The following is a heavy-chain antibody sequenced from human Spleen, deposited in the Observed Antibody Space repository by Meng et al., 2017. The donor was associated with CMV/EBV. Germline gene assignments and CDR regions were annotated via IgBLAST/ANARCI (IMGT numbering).Heavy chain of an antibody. D-gene: IGHD5-12*01. CDR1: GASISSYY. V-gene: IGHV4-59*01. CDR2: VYYSGRT. J-gene: IGHJ4*02. CDR3: ARFPDIMGGFDY. Sequence: SETLSLTCTVSGASISSYYWSWIRQPPGKGLEWIGYVYYSGRTNYNPSLKSRVNISTDTSKNQFSLKLNSVTAADTAVYFCARFPDIMGGFDYWSQGTLVTVSS.